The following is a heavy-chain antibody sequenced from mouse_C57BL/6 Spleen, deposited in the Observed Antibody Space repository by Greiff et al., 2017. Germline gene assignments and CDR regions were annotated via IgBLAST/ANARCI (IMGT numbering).Heavy chain of an antibody. D-gene: IGHD1-3*01. CDR2: INPSNGGT. V-gene: IGHV1-53*01. Sequence: VQLQQPGTELVKPGASVKLSCKASGYTFTSYWMHWVQQRPGQGLEWIGNINPSNGGTNYTEQFKSQSTLTVDKSSSTDYMQLSSLTSEDAAVYYCARGVSSGDWDDWGKGTTVTVSS. CDR1: GYTFTSYW. CDR3: ARGVSSGDWDD. J-gene: IGHJ1*03.